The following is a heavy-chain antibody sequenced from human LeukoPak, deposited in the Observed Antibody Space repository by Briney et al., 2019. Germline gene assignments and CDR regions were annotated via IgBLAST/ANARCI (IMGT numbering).Heavy chain of an antibody. J-gene: IGHJ4*02. CDR3: ARRAGAYSHPYDY. CDR2: ISGSGGST. D-gene: IGHD4/OR15-4a*01. V-gene: IGHV3-23*01. Sequence: GGSLRLSCAASGFTFSTYAMSWVRQAPGKGLEWVSAISGSGGSTYYADSVKGRFTISRDNSKNTLYLQMNSLRADDTAVYYCARRAGAYSHPYDYWGQGTLVTVPS. CDR1: GFTFSTYA.